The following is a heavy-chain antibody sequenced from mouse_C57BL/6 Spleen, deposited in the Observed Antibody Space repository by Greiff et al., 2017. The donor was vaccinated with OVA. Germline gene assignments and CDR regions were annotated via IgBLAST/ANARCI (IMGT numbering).Heavy chain of an antibody. J-gene: IGHJ4*01. CDR3: ARSDGGDYSYYAMDY. CDR1: GYSFTDYN. CDR2: INPNYGTT. D-gene: IGHD1-1*01. Sequence: EVQLQQSGPELVKPGASVKISCKASGYSFTDYNMNWVKQSNGKSLEWIGVINPNYGTTSYNQKFKGKATLTVDQSSSTAYMQLNSLTSEDSAVYDCARSDGGDYSYYAMDYWGQGTSVTVSS. V-gene: IGHV1-39*01.